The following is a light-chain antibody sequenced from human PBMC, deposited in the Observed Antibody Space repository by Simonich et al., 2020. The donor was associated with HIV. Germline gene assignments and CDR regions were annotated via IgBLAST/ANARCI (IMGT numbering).Light chain of an antibody. CDR3: QTWGTGILV. V-gene: IGLV4-69*01. J-gene: IGLJ3*02. Sequence: QLVLTQSPSASASLGASVKLTCTLSSGHSSYAIAWHQQQPEKGPRYLMKVNSDGSHSEGDGLPVRFSGSSSGAERYLTISSLQSEDETDYYCQTWGTGILVFGGGTKLTVL. CDR2: VNSDGSH. CDR1: SGHSSYA.